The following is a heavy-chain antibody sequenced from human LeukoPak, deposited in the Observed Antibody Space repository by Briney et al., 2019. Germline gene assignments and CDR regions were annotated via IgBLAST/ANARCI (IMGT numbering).Heavy chain of an antibody. CDR2: IYYSGST. CDR1: GGSISSYY. V-gene: IGHV4-59*01. Sequence: SETLSLTCTVSGGSISSYYWSWIRQPPGKGLEWIGYIYYSGSTNYNPSLKSRVTISVDTSKNQFSLKLSSVTAADTAVYYCARDGVYCSGGSCYSEYYFDYWGQGTLVTVSS. J-gene: IGHJ4*02. CDR3: ARDGVYCSGGSCYSEYYFDY. D-gene: IGHD2-15*01.